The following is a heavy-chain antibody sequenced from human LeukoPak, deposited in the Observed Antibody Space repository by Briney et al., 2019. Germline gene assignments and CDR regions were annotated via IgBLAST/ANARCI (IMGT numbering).Heavy chain of an antibody. CDR2: IYTSGST. CDR3: TVTADDYGYYYGMDV. Sequence: SQTLSLTCTVSGGSISSGSYYWSWIRQPAGKGLEWIGRIYTSGSTNYNPSLKSRVTISVDTSKNQFSLKLSSVTAADTAVYYGTVTADDYGYYYGMDVWGQGTTVTVSS. CDR1: GGSISSGSYY. D-gene: IGHD4/OR15-4a*01. J-gene: IGHJ6*02. V-gene: IGHV4-61*02.